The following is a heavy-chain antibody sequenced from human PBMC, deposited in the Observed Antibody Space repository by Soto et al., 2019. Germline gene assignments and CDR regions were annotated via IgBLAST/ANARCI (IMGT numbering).Heavy chain of an antibody. CDR1: GGLFSSFA. CDR3: ARGGGPYVWFNEF. J-gene: IGHJ4*02. D-gene: IGHD3-16*01. CDR2: IIPVFGTT. V-gene: IGHV1-69*01. Sequence: QEQLVQSGPEVKKPGPSVKVSCKDSGGLFSSFAISWVRQAPGQGLEWLGGIIPVFGTTNYAEKFQDRVTITADESTNTAYMELSSLTSGDTAIYYCARGGGPYVWFNEFWGQGTLVTVSS.